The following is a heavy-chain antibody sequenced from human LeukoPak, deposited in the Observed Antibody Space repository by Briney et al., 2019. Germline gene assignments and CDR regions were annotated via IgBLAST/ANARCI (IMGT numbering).Heavy chain of an antibody. CDR2: ISPNNGNT. J-gene: IGHJ3*02. V-gene: IGHV1-18*01. CDR3: TRVRNSNNWWGPFDI. CDR1: GYTFGASS. Sequence: VASVNVSCKAFGYTFGASSISWVRQAPGQRLEWMGWISPNNGNTQYAQGVQGRVTMTTDTSRSTAYMELRSLRSDDTAVYYCTRVRNSNNWWGPFDIWGQGTMVTVSS. D-gene: IGHD1-1*01.